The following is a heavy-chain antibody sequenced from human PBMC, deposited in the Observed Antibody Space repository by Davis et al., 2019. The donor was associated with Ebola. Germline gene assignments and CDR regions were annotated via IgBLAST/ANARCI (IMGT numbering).Heavy chain of an antibody. V-gene: IGHV5-10-1*01. CDR2: IDPGDSYV. Sequence: GESLKISCHASGYTFARYWISWVRQRPGKGLEWMGKIDPGDSYVKYSPSFQGHVTFSADRSTSVVYLQWTSLEASDTATYYCARHECVADCSEFDFWGQGTRVTVSS. CDR3: ARHECVADCSEFDF. CDR1: GYTFARYW. D-gene: IGHD2-21*02. J-gene: IGHJ4*02.